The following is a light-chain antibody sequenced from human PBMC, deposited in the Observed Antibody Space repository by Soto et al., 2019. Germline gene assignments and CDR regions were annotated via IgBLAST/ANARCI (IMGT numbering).Light chain of an antibody. V-gene: IGLV2-14*01. J-gene: IGLJ1*01. Sequence: LTQPPSASGSPGQSVTFSCTGTSSDIGDYNYVSWYQQHAVKAPXLVXCXXXXRPSGVSNRFSGSKSGNTASLTISGLQAEDEADYYCSSYTSSSTLGVFGTGTKVTVL. CDR2: XXX. CDR3: SSYTSSSTLGV. CDR1: SSDIGDYNY.